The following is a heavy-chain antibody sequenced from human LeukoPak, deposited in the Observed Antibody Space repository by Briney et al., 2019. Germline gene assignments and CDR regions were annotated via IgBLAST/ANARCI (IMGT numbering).Heavy chain of an antibody. Sequence: ASVKVSCKASGYTFTGYYMHWVRQAPGQGLEWMGWINPNSGGTNYAQKFQGRVTMTRDTSISTAYMELRRLRFDDTAVYYCARVMITFGGIIEPSSDMDVWGRGTTVTVSS. CDR3: ARVMITFGGIIEPSSDMDV. CDR1: GYTFTGYY. CDR2: INPNSGGT. J-gene: IGHJ6*03. V-gene: IGHV1-2*02. D-gene: IGHD3-16*02.